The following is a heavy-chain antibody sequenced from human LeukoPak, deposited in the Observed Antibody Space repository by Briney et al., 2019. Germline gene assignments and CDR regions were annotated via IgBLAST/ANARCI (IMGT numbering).Heavy chain of an antibody. D-gene: IGHD2-8*01. J-gene: IGHJ4*02. CDR3: ARGGPPIVLMVYATKRGPGRSYFDY. CDR2: LNHRGST. CDR1: GGSLSADY. V-gene: IGHV4-34*01. Sequence: SETLSLTCAVYGGSLSADYWSWIRQPPGKGRGWSGELNHRGSTTYTTPPKIRVTISVDTSKNQSSLKLSSVTAADTAVYYCARGGPPIVLMVYATKRGPGRSYFDYWGQGTLVTVSS.